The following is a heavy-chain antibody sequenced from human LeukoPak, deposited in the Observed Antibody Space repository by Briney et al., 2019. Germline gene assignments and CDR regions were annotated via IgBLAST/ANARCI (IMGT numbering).Heavy chain of an antibody. D-gene: IGHD5-24*01. J-gene: IGHJ6*03. CDR1: GFTFSSYA. CDR3: ARDSMRRDGYNPYYYYYMDV. Sequence: QPGGSLRLSCAASGFTFSSYAMHWVRRAPGKGLEWVAVISYDGSNKYYADSVKGRFTISRDNSKNTLYLQMNSLRAEDTAVYYCARDSMRRDGYNPYYYYYMDVWGKGTTVTVSS. V-gene: IGHV3-30*04. CDR2: ISYDGSNK.